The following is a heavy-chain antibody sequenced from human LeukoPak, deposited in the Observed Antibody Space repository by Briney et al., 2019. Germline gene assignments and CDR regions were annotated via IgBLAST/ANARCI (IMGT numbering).Heavy chain of an antibody. CDR1: GSTFRTFG. D-gene: IGHD1-26*01. V-gene: IGHV3-33*01. CDR2: IWNDGSNK. CDR3: ARGVDY. Sequence: PGRSLRLSCTASGSTFRTFGFHWVRQAPGKGLEWVALIWNDGSNKYYADSVKGRFTFSRDDSKNTLYLQMNSLRDEDTAVYYCARGVDYWGQGTLVTVSS. J-gene: IGHJ4*02.